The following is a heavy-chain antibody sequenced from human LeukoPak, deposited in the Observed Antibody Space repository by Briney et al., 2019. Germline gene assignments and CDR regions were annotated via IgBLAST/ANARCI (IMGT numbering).Heavy chain of an antibody. D-gene: IGHD3-16*01. J-gene: IGHJ4*02. V-gene: IGHV3-30*18. CDR1: GFTFSSYA. CDR3: AKRGTD. CDR2: ISYDGSNK. Sequence: GGSLRLSCAASGFTFSSYAMHWVRQAPGKGLEWVAVISYDGSNKYYADSVKGRFTISRDNSKNTLYLQMNSLRAEDTAVYYCAKRGTDWGQGTLVTVSS.